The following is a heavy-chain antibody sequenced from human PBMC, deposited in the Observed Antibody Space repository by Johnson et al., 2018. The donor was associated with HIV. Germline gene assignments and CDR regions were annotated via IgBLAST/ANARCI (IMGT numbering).Heavy chain of an antibody. V-gene: IGHV3-15*02. CDR3: TTDYIVVGAFDI. Sequence: VQLVESGGTLVKPGGSLSLSCAASGFTFINAWMTWVRQSPGKGPAWVGRIKSKTDGGTIDYVTPVKGRFTISRDDPKNTLYLQMNSLKTEDTAMYYCTTDYIVVGAFDIWGLGTMVTVSS. CDR2: IKSKTDGGTI. J-gene: IGHJ3*02. D-gene: IGHD2-21*01. CDR1: GFTFINAW.